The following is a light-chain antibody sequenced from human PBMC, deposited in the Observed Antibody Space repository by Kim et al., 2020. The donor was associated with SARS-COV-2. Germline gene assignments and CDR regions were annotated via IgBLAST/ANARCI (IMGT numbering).Light chain of an antibody. CDR3: QQFFDSPPGYT. J-gene: IGKJ2*01. CDR2: STS. CDR1: QSVSSDY. Sequence: PGERAPRSCRASQSVSSDYLAWYQQKPGQAPSILIYSTSYRATGIPDRFSGSGSGTDFTLTISRLEPEDFAVYYCQQFFDSPPGYTFGQGTKLEI. V-gene: IGKV3-20*01.